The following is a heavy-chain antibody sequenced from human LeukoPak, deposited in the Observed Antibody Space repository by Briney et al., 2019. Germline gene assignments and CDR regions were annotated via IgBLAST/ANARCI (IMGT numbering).Heavy chain of an antibody. V-gene: IGHV4-31*03. Sequence: SQTLSLTCTVSGGSISSGGYYLSWIRQHPGKGLEWIVYIYYSGSTYYNPSLKSRVTISVDTSKNQFSLKLSSVTAADTAVYYCARVGTVTATTARGYFDYWGQGTLVTVSS. CDR1: GGSISSGGYY. CDR2: IYYSGST. J-gene: IGHJ4*02. CDR3: ARVGTVTATTARGYFDY. D-gene: IGHD2-21*02.